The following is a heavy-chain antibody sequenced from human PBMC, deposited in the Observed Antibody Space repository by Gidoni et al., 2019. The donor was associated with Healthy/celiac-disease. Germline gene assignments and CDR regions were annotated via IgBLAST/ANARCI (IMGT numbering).Heavy chain of an antibody. D-gene: IGHD6-13*01. V-gene: IGHV1-69*01. CDR3: ASHGLGSSWSLPTHFDY. CDR1: GGTFSSYS. J-gene: IGHJ4*02. Sequence: QVQLVQSGAEVTKPGSSVKFSCKASGGTFSSYSISWVRQAPGQGLEWMGGIIPNIGKANYAQKFQGRVTINEDESTSKDYMELSSLRSEDTDGYYCASHGLGSSWSLPTHFDYWGQGTLVTVSS. CDR2: IIPNIGKA.